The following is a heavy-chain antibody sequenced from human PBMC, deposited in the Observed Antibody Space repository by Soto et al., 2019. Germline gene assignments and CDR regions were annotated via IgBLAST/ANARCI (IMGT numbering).Heavy chain of an antibody. J-gene: IGHJ4*02. CDR2: ISWDGGGT. D-gene: IGHD1-26*01. V-gene: IGHV3-43*01. Sequence: GGSLRLSCAASGFTFDDYTMHWVRQAPGKGLEWVSLISWDGGGTYYADSVKGRFTISRDNSKNSLYLQMNSLRTEDTALYYCAKDIGPSGSYSLALDYWGQGTLVTVSS. CDR1: GFTFDDYT. CDR3: AKDIGPSGSYSLALDY.